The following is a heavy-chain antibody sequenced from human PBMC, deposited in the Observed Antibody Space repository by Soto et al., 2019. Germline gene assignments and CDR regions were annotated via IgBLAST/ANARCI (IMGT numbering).Heavy chain of an antibody. CDR2: IIPIFGTA. CDR1: GYTFTSYY. J-gene: IGHJ6*02. CDR3: ARDDVLRCLEWSPARYYGMDV. D-gene: IGHD3-3*01. Sequence: ASVKVSCKXSGYTFTSYYMHWVRQAPGQGLEWMGGIIPIFGTANYAQKFQGRVTITADESTSTAYMELSSLRSEDTAVYYCARDDVLRCLEWSPARYYGMDVWGQGTTVTVSS. V-gene: IGHV1-69*13.